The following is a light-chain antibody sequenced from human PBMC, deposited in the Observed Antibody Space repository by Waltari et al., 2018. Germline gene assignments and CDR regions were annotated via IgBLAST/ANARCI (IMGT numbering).Light chain of an antibody. J-gene: IGLJ2*01. CDR2: SNT. Sequence: QSALTQPPSTSGTPGQTVTIFCSGGNSNTGSNVVNWYQQVPGTAPKLLIYSNTYRPSGVPDRFSGSKSGTSASLAISGLQSDDEGDYYCATWDDRLTGVVFGGGTTVTVL. CDR1: NSNTGSNV. V-gene: IGLV1-44*01. CDR3: ATWDDRLTGVV.